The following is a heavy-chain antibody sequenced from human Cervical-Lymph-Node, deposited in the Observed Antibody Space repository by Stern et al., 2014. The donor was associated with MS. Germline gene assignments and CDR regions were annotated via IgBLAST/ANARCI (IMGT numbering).Heavy chain of an antibody. Sequence: VQLLESGAEVKKPGASVKVSCKASGGTFTSYAISWVRQAPGQGLEWVGGIIPIFGTANYAQKFQGRVTITADESTSTAYMELSSLRSEDTAVYYCARSLSTTVTYYYYYGMDVWGQGTTVTVSS. J-gene: IGHJ6*02. CDR3: ARSLSTTVTYYYYYGMDV. D-gene: IGHD4-17*01. CDR1: GGTFTSYA. CDR2: IIPIFGTA. V-gene: IGHV1-69*01.